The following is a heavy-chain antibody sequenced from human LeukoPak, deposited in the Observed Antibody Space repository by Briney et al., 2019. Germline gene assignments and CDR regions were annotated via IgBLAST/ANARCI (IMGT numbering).Heavy chain of an antibody. CDR2: IIPIFGTA. J-gene: IGHJ6*03. D-gene: IGHD4-11*01. CDR3: ARDFYSMGYYYMDV. Sequence: GASVKVSCKASGGTFSSYAISWVRQAPGQELEWMGGIIPIFGTANYAQKFQGRVTITADESTSTAYMELSSLRSEDTAVYYCARDFYSMGYYYMDVWGNGTTVTVSS. CDR1: GGTFSSYA. V-gene: IGHV1-69*13.